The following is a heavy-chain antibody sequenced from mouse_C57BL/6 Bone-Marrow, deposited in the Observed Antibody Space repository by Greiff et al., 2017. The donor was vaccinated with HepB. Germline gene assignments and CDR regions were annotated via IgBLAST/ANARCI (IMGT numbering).Heavy chain of an antibody. V-gene: IGHV5-17*01. CDR1: GFTLSDYG. J-gene: IGHJ3*01. Sequence: EVKVVESGGGLVKPGGSLKLSCAASGFTLSDYGMHWVRQAPEKGLEWVAYISSGSSTIYYADTVKGRFTISRDNAKNTLFLQMTSLRSEDTAMYYCARGETWFAYWGQGTLVTVSA. CDR2: ISSGSSTI. CDR3: ARGETWFAY.